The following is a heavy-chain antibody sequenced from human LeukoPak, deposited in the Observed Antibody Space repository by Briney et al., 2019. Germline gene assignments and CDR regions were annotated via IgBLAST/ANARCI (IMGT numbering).Heavy chain of an antibody. CDR3: ATDGVPSYYFDTSGPRFFQH. CDR2: ISSSSTDI. J-gene: IGHJ1*01. V-gene: IGHV3-21*01. D-gene: IGHD3-22*01. CDR1: EFTFSTYN. Sequence: GGSLRLSCSASEFTFSTYNMNWVRQAPGKGLEWVSSISSSSTDIYYADSVKGRFTISRDTAKNSLYLQMNSLRAEDPAVYYCATDGVPSYYFDTSGPRFFQHWGQGTLVTVSS.